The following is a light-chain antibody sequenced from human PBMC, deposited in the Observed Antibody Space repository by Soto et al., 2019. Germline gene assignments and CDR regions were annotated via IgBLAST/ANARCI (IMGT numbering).Light chain of an antibody. V-gene: IGKV1-39*01. CDR3: HQSYSTLYT. CDR1: QSISSY. CDR2: AAS. Sequence: DIQMTQSPSSLSESVGDRVTITCRASQSISSYLNWYQQKPGKAPKLLLYAASSLQSGVPSRFSGSGSGTDFTLPISSLQPEDFATYYCHQSYSTLYTFGQGKKLEIK. J-gene: IGKJ2*01.